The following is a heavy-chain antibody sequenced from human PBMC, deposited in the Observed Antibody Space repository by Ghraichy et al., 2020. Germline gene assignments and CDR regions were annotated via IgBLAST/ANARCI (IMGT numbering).Heavy chain of an antibody. CDR2: IYYSGSA. Sequence: TLALTCTVSGDSISSTNYYWGWIRQPPGKGLEWIASIYYSGSAYYNPSLRSRVTISVDTSKNQFSLKLNSVTAADTAVYFCASQTVTEIVVVPSAYFDWYFDLWGHGTLVTVSS. CDR3: ASQTVTEIVVVPSAYFDWYFDL. V-gene: IGHV4-39*01. D-gene: IGHD2-2*01. CDR1: GDSISSTNYY. J-gene: IGHJ2*01.